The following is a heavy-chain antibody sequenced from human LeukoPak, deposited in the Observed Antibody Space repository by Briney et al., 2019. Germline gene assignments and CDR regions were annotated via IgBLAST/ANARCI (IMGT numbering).Heavy chain of an antibody. V-gene: IGHV4-4*08. D-gene: IGHD3-22*01. J-gene: IGHJ2*01. CDR3: ASRAYYDTSGYYPASGYFDL. Sequence: SETLSLTCTVSGGSIFSYYFNWIRQPPGKGLEGIGYIYSNGITNYNPSLRSRGTISIATSKNQFSLRLRSVTAADTAIYYCASRAYYDTSGYYPASGYFDLWGRGTLVTVSS. CDR2: IYSNGIT. CDR1: GGSIFSYY.